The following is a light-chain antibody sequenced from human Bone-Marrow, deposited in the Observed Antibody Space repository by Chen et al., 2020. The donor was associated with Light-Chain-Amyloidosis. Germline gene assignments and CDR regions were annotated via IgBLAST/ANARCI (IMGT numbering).Light chain of an antibody. Sequence: QSALTQPASVSGSPGQSITISCTGTSIDVGGDNHVSWYQQHPDKAPKLMIYEVTNRPSWVPDRFSGSKSDNTASLTISGLPPEDEADYVCSSYTITNTLVFGSGTRVTVL. V-gene: IGLV2-14*01. CDR1: SIDVGGDNH. CDR2: EVT. CDR3: SSYTITNTLV. J-gene: IGLJ1*01.